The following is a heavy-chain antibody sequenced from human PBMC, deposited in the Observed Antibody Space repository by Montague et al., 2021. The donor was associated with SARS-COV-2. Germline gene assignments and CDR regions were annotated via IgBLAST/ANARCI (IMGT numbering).Heavy chain of an antibody. V-gene: IGHV4-61*02. CDR2: IYSSGST. CDR1: GGSIRSGSYY. D-gene: IGHD4-17*01. J-gene: IGHJ6*01. Sequence: TLSLTCTVSGGSIRSGSYYWSWIRQPAGKGLEWIGRIYSSGSTNYNPSLKSRVTMSVDTSKSQFSLKVSSVTAADTAVYYCARDYGDYSYYYGLDVWGKGPQSPSPQ. CDR3: ARDYGDYSYYYGLDV.